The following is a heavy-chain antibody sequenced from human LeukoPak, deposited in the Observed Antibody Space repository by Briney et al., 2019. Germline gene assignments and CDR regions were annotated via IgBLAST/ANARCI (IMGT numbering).Heavy chain of an antibody. CDR2: ISGSGGST. V-gene: IGHV3-23*01. Sequence: PGGSLRLSCAASGFPVSDNYMSWVRQAPGKGLEWVSAISGSGGSTYYADSVKGRFTISRDNSKNTLYLQMNSLRAEDTAVYYCAKDLGGYYYYYMDVWGKGTTVTISS. CDR1: GFPVSDNY. D-gene: IGHD7-27*01. J-gene: IGHJ6*03. CDR3: AKDLGGYYYYYMDV.